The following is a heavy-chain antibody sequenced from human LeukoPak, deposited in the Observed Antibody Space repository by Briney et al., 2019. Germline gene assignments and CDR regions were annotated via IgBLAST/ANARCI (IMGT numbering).Heavy chain of an antibody. Sequence: ASVKVSYKASGYTFTNYAIHWLRQAPGQRPEWMGCINGDNAHTQYSQRFQGRVTITRDTSASTAYMELSSLTSEDMAVFYCARGGPNSGGWTLDHWGQGTLVSVSS. CDR2: INGDNAHT. CDR1: GYTFTNYA. D-gene: IGHD6-19*01. V-gene: IGHV1-3*03. J-gene: IGHJ4*02. CDR3: ARGGPNSGGWTLDH.